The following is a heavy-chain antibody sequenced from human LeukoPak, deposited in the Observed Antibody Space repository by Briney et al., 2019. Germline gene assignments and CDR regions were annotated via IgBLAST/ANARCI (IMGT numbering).Heavy chain of an antibody. V-gene: IGHV4-59*08. Sequence: PSETLSLTCTVSGGSIRSYYWSWIRQPPGKGLEWIGYIYYSGYTNYNPSLKSRVIISVDTSKNQFSLKVSSVTAADTAVYYCARHRAVSILPDFDYWGQGTLVTVSS. D-gene: IGHD2/OR15-2a*01. CDR2: IYYSGYT. CDR1: GGSIRSYY. CDR3: ARHRAVSILPDFDY. J-gene: IGHJ4*02.